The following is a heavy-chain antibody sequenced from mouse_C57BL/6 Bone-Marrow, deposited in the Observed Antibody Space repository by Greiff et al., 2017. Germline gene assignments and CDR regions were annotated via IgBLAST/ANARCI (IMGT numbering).Heavy chain of an antibody. CDR3: ARWDDRGY. CDR1: GYTFTSYW. Sequence: QVQLQQPGAELVMPGASVKLSCKASGYTFTSYWMHWVKQRPGQGLEWIGEIDPSDSYTNYNQKFKGKSTLTVDKSSSTAYMQLSSLTSEDSAVYYCARWDDRGYWGQGTTLTVSS. V-gene: IGHV1-69*01. J-gene: IGHJ2*01. CDR2: IDPSDSYT. D-gene: IGHD4-1*01.